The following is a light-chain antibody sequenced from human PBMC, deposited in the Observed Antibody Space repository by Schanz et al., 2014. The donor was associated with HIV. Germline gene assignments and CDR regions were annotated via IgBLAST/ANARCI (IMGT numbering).Light chain of an antibody. V-gene: IGLV2-23*02. J-gene: IGLJ2*01. Sequence: QSALTQPASVSGSPGQSITISCTGTSSDVGTYNLVSWYQQLPGEAPKLIIYEVTKRPSGISSRFSGSKSGNTASLTISGLQAEDEADYYCCSFAGSDTVLILGGGTKLTVL. CDR1: SSDVGTYNL. CDR3: CSFAGSDTVLI. CDR2: EVT.